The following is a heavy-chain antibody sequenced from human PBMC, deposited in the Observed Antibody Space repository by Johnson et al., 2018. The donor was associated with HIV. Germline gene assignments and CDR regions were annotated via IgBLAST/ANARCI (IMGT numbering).Heavy chain of an antibody. D-gene: IGHD2-15*01. CDR2: IGYDGSNK. CDR3: TTDHCSGDSCCRGGSCYNAFDI. J-gene: IGHJ3*02. V-gene: IGHV3-33*01. CDR1: GFTFSSYG. Sequence: QVQLVESGGGVVQPGRSLRLSCAASGFTFSSYGMHWVRQAPGKGLEWVAVIGYDGSNKYYADSVKGRFTISRANSKNTLYLQMNSLKIEDTAVYYCTTDHCSGDSCCRGGSCYNAFDIWGQGTMVTVSS.